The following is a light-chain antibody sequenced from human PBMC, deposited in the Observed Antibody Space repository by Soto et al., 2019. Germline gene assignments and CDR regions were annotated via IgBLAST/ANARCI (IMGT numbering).Light chain of an antibody. CDR1: TSNIGSNP. Sequence: QSILTQTPSASGTPGQTITISCSGATSNIGSNPVGWFQQLPGTAPRLLIYSDDQRPSGVPDRISGSKSGTSASLAIRGLQSEDQADYYCATGDNSLSGWLFGGGTKLTVL. CDR3: ATGDNSLSGWL. CDR2: SDD. V-gene: IGLV1-44*01. J-gene: IGLJ3*02.